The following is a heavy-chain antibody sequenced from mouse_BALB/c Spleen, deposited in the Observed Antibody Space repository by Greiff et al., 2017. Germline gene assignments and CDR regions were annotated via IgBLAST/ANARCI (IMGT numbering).Heavy chain of an antibody. CDR1: GYSFTGYY. D-gene: IGHD1-1*01. CDR3: ARAITTVVATDDWYFDV. Sequence: LVKTGALVKLSCKASGYSFTGYYMHWVKQSHGKSLEWIGYISCYNGATSYNQKFKGKATFTVDTSSSTAYMQFTSLTSEDSAVYYCARAITTVVATDDWYFDVWGAGTTVTVSS. J-gene: IGHJ1*01. CDR2: ISCYNGAT. V-gene: IGHV1S34*01.